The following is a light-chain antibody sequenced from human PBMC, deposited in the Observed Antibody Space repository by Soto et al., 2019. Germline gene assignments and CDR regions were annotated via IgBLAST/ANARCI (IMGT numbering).Light chain of an antibody. J-gene: IGLJ2*01. CDR2: EVS. Sequence: QSVLTQPPSVSGSPGQSVTISCSGTSGDVGGYNYVSWYQQHPGTAPQLVIYEVSERPSAVPDRFSGSKSGNTASLTVSGLQADDEADYYCGSYAGNNIVVFGGGTKVTVL. CDR3: GSYAGNNIVV. CDR1: SGDVGGYNY. V-gene: IGLV2-8*01.